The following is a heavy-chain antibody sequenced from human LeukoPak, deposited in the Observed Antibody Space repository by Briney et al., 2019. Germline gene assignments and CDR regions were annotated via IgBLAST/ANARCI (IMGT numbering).Heavy chain of an antibody. Sequence: TGGSLRLSCAASGFTFDDYAMHWVRQAPGKGLEWVSGISWNSGSIGYADSVKGRFTISRDNAKNSLYLQMNSLRAEDTALYYCAKGSATVTTVGGFDYWGQGTLATVSS. V-gene: IGHV3-9*01. CDR1: GFTFDDYA. D-gene: IGHD4-17*01. CDR2: ISWNSGSI. CDR3: AKGSATVTTVGGFDY. J-gene: IGHJ4*02.